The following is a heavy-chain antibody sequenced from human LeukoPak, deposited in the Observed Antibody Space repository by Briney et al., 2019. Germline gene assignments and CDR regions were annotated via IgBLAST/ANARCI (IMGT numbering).Heavy chain of an antibody. D-gene: IGHD1-26*01. Sequence: PSETLSLTCTVSGDSISSYYWSWIREPPRKGLECIWYIYYSGTNHNPSLKTRVTISIDTSKTQFSLNLSSVTAADTAVYYCARSHISGIYIFDYWGQGTLVSVSP. J-gene: IGHJ4*02. V-gene: IGHV4-59*01. CDR1: GDSISSYY. CDR3: ARSHISGIYIFDY. CDR2: IYYSGT.